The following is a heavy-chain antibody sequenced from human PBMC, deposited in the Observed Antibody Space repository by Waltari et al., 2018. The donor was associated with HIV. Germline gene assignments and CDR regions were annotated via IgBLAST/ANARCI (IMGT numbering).Heavy chain of an antibody. CDR1: GIAVRNYY. Sequence: EVQLVESGGGLVQPGGSLRLSCAASGIAVRNYYMNWVREAPGKGVKWVSVIFSGGNTYYADSVEGRFTISRDTSKNTVFLQMNRVRVEDTAVYCCARSWGAFHSTDGRFDYWGQGSLVTVSS. D-gene: IGHD2-2*01. V-gene: IGHV3-66*01. J-gene: IGHJ4*02. CDR3: ARSWGAFHSTDGRFDY. CDR2: IFSGGNT.